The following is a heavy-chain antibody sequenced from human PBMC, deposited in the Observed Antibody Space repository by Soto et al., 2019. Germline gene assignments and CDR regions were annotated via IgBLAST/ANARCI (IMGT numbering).Heavy chain of an antibody. CDR3: VRDRDWAFDI. D-gene: IGHD3-9*01. Sequence: GGSLRLSCVASGYTLSDYSMNWVRQAPGKGLEWVSYFATRTKYIYYVDSVRGRFTISRDDAKHSLYLQLNSLRDEDTALYYCVRDRDWAFDIWGQGTMVTVSS. CDR2: FATRTKYI. V-gene: IGHV3-48*02. J-gene: IGHJ3*02. CDR1: GYTLSDYS.